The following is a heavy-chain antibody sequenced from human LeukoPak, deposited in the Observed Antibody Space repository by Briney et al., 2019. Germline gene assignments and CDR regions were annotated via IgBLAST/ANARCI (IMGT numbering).Heavy chain of an antibody. V-gene: IGHV3-23*01. J-gene: IGHJ4*02. CDR2: IFPSGGEI. Sequence: GGSLRLSCAASGFTFSTFDMIWVRQPPGKGLEWVSSIFPSGGEIHYADSVRGRFTISRDNSKSTLSLQMNSLRADDTAIYYCATYRQVLLPFESWGQGALVTVSS. CDR1: GFTFSTFD. CDR3: ATYRQVLLPFES. D-gene: IGHD2-8*02.